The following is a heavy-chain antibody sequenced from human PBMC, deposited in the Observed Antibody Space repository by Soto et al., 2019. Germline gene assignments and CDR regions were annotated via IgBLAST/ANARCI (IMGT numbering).Heavy chain of an antibody. CDR2: ISGGGST. V-gene: IGHV3-23*01. CDR1: GFTFSSYA. Sequence: EVQLLESGGGLVQPGGSLRLSCAASGFTFSSYAMNWVRQAPGKGLEWVSGISGGGSTSYADSLKGRFTISRDNSKITLHLQLNSLRAEDTAVYYCARGSPRWYDSSGYFDYWGQGTLVTVSS. CDR3: ARGSPRWYDSSGYFDY. J-gene: IGHJ4*02. D-gene: IGHD3-22*01.